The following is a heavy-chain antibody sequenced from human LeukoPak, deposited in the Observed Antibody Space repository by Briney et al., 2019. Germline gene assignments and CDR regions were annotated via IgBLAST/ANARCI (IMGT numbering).Heavy chain of an antibody. J-gene: IGHJ5*02. CDR3: ARVRKQRVIISRDIHNWFDP. V-gene: IGHV4-39*07. CDR2: IYYSGST. D-gene: IGHD6-6*01. CDR1: GGSISSSSYY. Sequence: RASQTLSLTCTVSGGSISSSSYYWGWIRQPPGKGLEWIGSIYYSGSTYYNPSLKSRVTISVDTSKNQFSLKLSSVTAADAAVYYCARVRKQRVIISRDIHNWFDPWGQGTLVTVSS.